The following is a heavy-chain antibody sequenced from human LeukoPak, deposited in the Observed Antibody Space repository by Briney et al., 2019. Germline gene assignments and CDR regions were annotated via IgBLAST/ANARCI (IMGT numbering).Heavy chain of an antibody. D-gene: IGHD6-13*01. CDR3: ARGSIGSKRQQLFGY. Sequence: ASVKVSCKASGYTFTSYDINWVRQATGQGLEWMGWMNPNSGNTGYAQKFQGRVTMTRNTSISTAYMELSSPRSEDTAVYYCARGSIGSKRQQLFGYWGQGTLVTVSS. V-gene: IGHV1-8*01. CDR2: MNPNSGNT. CDR1: GYTFTSYD. J-gene: IGHJ4*02.